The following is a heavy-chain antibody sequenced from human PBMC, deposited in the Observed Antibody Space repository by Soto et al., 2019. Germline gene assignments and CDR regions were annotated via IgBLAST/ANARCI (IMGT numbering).Heavy chain of an antibody. J-gene: IGHJ4*02. V-gene: IGHV3-23*01. CDR3: AKYSTSGPSRFFDL. CDR2: IGAGSDGI. CDR1: GFTFSIYA. Sequence: GGSLRLSCAASGFTFSIYAVAWIRQTPGRGLEWVSVIGAGSDGIQYVDSVKGRFSISRDNSKNTLYLHMNSLRAEDTAIYYCAKYSTSGPSRFFDLWGQGTLVTVSS. D-gene: IGHD5-12*01.